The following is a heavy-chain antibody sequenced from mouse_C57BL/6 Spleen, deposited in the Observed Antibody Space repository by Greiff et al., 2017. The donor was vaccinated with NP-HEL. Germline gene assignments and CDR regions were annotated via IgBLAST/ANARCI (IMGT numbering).Heavy chain of an antibody. CDR1: GYTFTSYW. J-gene: IGHJ4*01. Sequence: VQLQPPGAELVKPGASVKLSCKASGYTFTSYWMHWVKQRPGQGLEWIGMIHPNSGSTNYNEKFKSKATLTVDKSSSTAYMQLSSLTSEDSAVYYCARVGHYAMDYWGQGTSVTVSS. V-gene: IGHV1-64*01. CDR3: ARVGHYAMDY. CDR2: IHPNSGST.